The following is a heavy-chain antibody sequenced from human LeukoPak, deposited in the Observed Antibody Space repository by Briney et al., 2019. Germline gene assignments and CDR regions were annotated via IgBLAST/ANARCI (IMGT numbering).Heavy chain of an antibody. D-gene: IGHD1-26*01. Sequence: ASVKVSCKASGYTFTGYYMHGVRQAPGQGLEWMGWINPNSGDTNYAQSFQGRVTMTRDTSISAAYMELSRLRSDVTAVYYCTRVYSGSLFDYWGQGTLVTVSS. CDR1: GYTFTGYY. J-gene: IGHJ4*02. V-gene: IGHV1-2*02. CDR3: TRVYSGSLFDY. CDR2: INPNSGDT.